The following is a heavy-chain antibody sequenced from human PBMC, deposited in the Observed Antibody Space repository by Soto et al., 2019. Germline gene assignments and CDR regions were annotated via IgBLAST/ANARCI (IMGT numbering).Heavy chain of an antibody. CDR2: IWTDGSEI. CDR3: VRGSSCSSTTCYNLAWFAP. CDR1: GFTFIGFV. D-gene: IGHD2-2*02. J-gene: IGHJ5*02. Sequence: PGGSLRLSCTTSGFTFIGFVMQWVRQAPGKGLEWVAVIWTDGSEIHYADSVKGRFTISRDNSKNTVYLQMNSLRAEDTAVYYCVRGSSCSSTTCYNLAWFAPWGHGTQVTVSS. V-gene: IGHV3-33*01.